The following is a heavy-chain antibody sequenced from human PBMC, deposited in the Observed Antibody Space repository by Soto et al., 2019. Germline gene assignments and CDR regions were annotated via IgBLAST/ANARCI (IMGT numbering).Heavy chain of an antibody. J-gene: IGHJ4*02. CDR2: ISAYNGNT. Sequence: GASVKVSCKASGYTFTSYGISWVRQAPGQGREWMGWISAYNGNTNYAQKLQGRVTMTTDTSTSTAYMELRSLRSDDTAVYYCARDQGYYDILTAQWIFDYWGQGTLVTVSS. D-gene: IGHD3-9*01. CDR3: ARDQGYYDILTAQWIFDY. CDR1: GYTFTSYG. V-gene: IGHV1-18*01.